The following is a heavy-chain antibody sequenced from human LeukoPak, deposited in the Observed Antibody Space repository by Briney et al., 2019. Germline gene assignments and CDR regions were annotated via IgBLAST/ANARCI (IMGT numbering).Heavy chain of an antibody. CDR2: INHSGST. D-gene: IGHD1-26*01. V-gene: IGHV4-34*01. Sequence: SETLSLTCAVYGGSFSGYYWSWIRQPPGKGLEWIGEINHSGSTNYNPSLKSRVTISVETSKNQFSLKLSSVTAADTAVYYCARGRGGSYYSWFDPWGQGTLVTVSS. J-gene: IGHJ5*02. CDR1: GGSFSGYY. CDR3: ARGRGGSYYSWFDP.